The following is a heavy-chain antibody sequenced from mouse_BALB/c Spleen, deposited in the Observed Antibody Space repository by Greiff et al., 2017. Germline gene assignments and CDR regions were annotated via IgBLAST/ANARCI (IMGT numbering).Heavy chain of an antibody. V-gene: IGHV14-3*02. D-gene: IGHD2-14*01. Sequence: VQLQQSGAELVKPGASVKLSCTASGFNIKDTYMHWVKQRPEQGLEWIGRIDPANGNTKYDPKFQGKATITADTSSNTAYLQLSSLTSEDTAVYYCASRGYYRYALDYWGQGTTLTVSS. CDR3: ASRGYYRYALDY. CDR2: IDPANGNT. J-gene: IGHJ2*01. CDR1: GFNIKDTY.